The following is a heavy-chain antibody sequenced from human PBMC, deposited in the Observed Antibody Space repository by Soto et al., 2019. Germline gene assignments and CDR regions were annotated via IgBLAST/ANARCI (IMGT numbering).Heavy chain of an antibody. CDR3: ASPSATGWYFDL. J-gene: IGHJ2*01. V-gene: IGHV1-18*01. CDR1: GYTFTSYG. CDR2: ISAYNGNT. Sequence: ASVKVSCKASGYTFTSYGISWVRQAPGQGLEWMGWISAYNGNTNYAQKLQGRVTMTTDISTNTAYMELRSLRSDDTAVYYCASPSATGWYFDLWGRGTLVTVSS. D-gene: IGHD2-15*01.